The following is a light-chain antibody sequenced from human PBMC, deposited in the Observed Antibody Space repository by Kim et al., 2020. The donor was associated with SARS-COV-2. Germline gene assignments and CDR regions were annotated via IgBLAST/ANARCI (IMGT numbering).Light chain of an antibody. CDR3: QQNGNSPPT. CDR2: GAS. V-gene: IGKV3-20*01. J-gene: IGKJ1*01. Sequence: LSPGQRATLSCRASQSVSSSYLAWFQQKAGQAPRLLISGASSRPTGIPDRFSGSGSGTDFTLTISRLEPEDFAVYYCQQNGNSPPTFGQGTKV. CDR1: QSVSSSY.